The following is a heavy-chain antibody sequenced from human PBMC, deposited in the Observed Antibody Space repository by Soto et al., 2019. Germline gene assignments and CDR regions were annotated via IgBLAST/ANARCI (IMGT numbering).Heavy chain of an antibody. D-gene: IGHD3-22*01. J-gene: IGHJ3*02. CDR1: GGSFSGYY. CDR3: ARPYYYDSSALDAFDI. CDR2: INHSGST. V-gene: IGHV4-34*01. Sequence: QVQLQQWGAGLLKPSETLSLTCAVYGGSFSGYYWSWIRQPPGKGLEWIGEINHSGSTNYNPSLKSRVTRSVDTSKSQFSLKLSSVTAADTAVYYCARPYYYDSSALDAFDIWGQGTMVTVSS.